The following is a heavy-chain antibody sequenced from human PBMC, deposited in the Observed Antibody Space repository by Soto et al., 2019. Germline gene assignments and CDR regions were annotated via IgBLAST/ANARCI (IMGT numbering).Heavy chain of an antibody. CDR3: ARRVKYRDSDRFDS. CDR1: GYSFTTYW. D-gene: IGHD3-16*02. V-gene: IGHV5-51*03. J-gene: IGHJ4*02. CDR2: IYPDDSDT. Sequence: EVQLVQSGAEVRKPGESLKISCKGSGYSFTTYWIGWVRQVPGKGLEWMGIIYPDDSDTRYSPSFQGQVTMSADKSISTAYLQWSSLKASDTAMYYCARRVKYRDSDRFDSWGQGTPVTVSS.